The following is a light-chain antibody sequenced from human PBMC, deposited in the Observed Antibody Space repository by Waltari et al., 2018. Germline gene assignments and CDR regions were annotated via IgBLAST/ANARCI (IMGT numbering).Light chain of an antibody. J-gene: IGLJ3*02. CDR3: QTGGHGTWV. Sequence: QLVLTQSPSASASLGASVKLTCTLSSGHTTNIIAWLQPKPEQGPRYLMQVNSVGIDNMGVGVPGRFSGSSCGGGRYLALSSLQSEDEADYYCQTGGHGTWVFGGGTRLTVL. CDR2: VNSVGID. CDR1: SGHTTNI. V-gene: IGLV4-69*01.